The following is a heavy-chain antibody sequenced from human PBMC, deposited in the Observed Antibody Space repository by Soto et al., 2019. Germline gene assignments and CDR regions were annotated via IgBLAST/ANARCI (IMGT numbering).Heavy chain of an antibody. D-gene: IGHD2-8*01. CDR1: G. V-gene: IGHV3-30*03. CDR2: ISYDGGNK. Sequence: GKLGGRQAPGKGLEWVAVISYDGGNKYYADSVKGRFTISRDNSKNTLYLQMNSLRAEDTAVYYCAGRMASLGPGMDFWGQGTTVTVSS. CDR3: AGRMASLGPGMDF. J-gene: IGHJ6*02.